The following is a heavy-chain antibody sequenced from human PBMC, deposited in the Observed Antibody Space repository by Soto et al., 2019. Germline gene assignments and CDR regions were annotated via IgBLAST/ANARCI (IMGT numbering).Heavy chain of an antibody. D-gene: IGHD3-9*01. Sequence: SETLSLTCTVSGGSISSGGYYWSWIRQHPGKGLEWIGYIYYSGSTNYNPSLQSRVTISVDTSKNQFSLKLSSVTAADTAVYYCAREKGTYYDILTGYFNWFDPWGQRTLVTVSS. CDR1: GGSISSGGYY. CDR2: IYYSGST. V-gene: IGHV4-61*08. J-gene: IGHJ5*02. CDR3: AREKGTYYDILTGYFNWFDP.